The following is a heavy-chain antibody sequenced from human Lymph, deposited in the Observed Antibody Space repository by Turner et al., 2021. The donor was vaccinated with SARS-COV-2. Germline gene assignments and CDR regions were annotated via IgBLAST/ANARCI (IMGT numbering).Heavy chain of an antibody. Sequence: QVQLVQSGAEVQKPGSSVKVSCKASGGTFSSSAINWVRQAPGQGLEWMGRIIPILGIANYAQKFQGRVTITADKSTSTAYMERSSLRSEDTAVYYCARGRLDSFGGGYYSWFDPWGQGTLVTVSS. CDR2: IIPILGIA. V-gene: IGHV1-69*04. D-gene: IGHD1-26*01. CDR1: GGTFSSSA. J-gene: IGHJ5*02. CDR3: ARGRLDSFGGGYYSWFDP.